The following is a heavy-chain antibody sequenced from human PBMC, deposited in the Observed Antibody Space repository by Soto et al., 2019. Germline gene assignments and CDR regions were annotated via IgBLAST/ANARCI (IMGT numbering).Heavy chain of an antibody. J-gene: IGHJ5*01. D-gene: IGHD6-13*01. CDR1: GGTFSSYT. CDR3: ARAWYTSSWTSHNWFDT. Sequence: GASVKVSCKASGGTFSSYTISWVRQAPGQGLEWMGRIIPILGIANYAQKFQGRVTITADKSTSTAYMELSSLRSEDTAVYYCARAWYTSSWTSHNWFDTWGHGRLVTVSS. V-gene: IGHV1-69*02. CDR2: IIPILGIA.